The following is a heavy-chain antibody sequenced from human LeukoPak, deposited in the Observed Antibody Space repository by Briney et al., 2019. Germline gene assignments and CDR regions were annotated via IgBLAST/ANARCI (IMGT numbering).Heavy chain of an antibody. CDR3: ARGGALWFGRSLSIDY. Sequence: PSETLSLTCAVYGGSFRGYYWSWIRQPPGKGLEWIGEINHSGSTNYNPSLKSRVTISVDTSKNQFSLKLSSVTAADTAVYYCARGGALWFGRSLSIDYWGQGTLVTVSS. CDR2: INHSGST. V-gene: IGHV4-34*01. J-gene: IGHJ4*02. CDR1: GGSFRGYY. D-gene: IGHD3-10*01.